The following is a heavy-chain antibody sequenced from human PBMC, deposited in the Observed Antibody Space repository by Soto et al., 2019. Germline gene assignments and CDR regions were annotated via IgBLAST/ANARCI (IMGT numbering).Heavy chain of an antibody. CDR3: ARETTVVVVAAYYFDY. J-gene: IGHJ4*02. V-gene: IGHV4-4*07. Sequence: SETLSLTCTVSGGSISSYYWSWIRQPAGKGLEWIGRIYTSGSANYNPSLKSRVTMSVDTSKNQFSLKLSSVTAADTAVYYCARETTVVVVAAYYFDYWGQGTLVTVPQ. D-gene: IGHD2-15*01. CDR2: IYTSGSA. CDR1: GGSISSYY.